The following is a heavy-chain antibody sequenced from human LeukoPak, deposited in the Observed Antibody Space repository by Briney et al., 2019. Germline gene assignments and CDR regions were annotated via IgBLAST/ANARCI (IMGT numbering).Heavy chain of an antibody. V-gene: IGHV4-31*03. D-gene: IGHD6-13*01. CDR1: GGSISGSDFY. Sequence: SETLSLTGTVSGGSISGSDFYWGWIRQPPGKGLEWIGYIYYSGSTYYNPSLKSRVTISVDTSETQFSLKLSSGPAADTAESYCGRNPRIAAAGLGTFLAYWGQGTLVTGSS. CDR2: IYYSGST. J-gene: IGHJ4*01. CDR3: GRNPRIAAAGLGTFLAY.